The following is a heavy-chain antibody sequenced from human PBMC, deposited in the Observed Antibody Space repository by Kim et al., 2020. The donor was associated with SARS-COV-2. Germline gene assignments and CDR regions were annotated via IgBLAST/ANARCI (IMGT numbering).Heavy chain of an antibody. CDR3: ARRGGLDV. CDR2: RGKT. Sequence: RGKTHSTPSLRSRVTISINKSKNQFSLKVGSVTAADTAVYYCARRGGLDVWGHGTTVTVSS. V-gene: IGHV4-4*09. J-gene: IGHJ6*02.